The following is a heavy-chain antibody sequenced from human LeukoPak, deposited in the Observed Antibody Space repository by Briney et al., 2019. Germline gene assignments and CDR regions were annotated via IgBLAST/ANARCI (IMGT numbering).Heavy chain of an antibody. CDR3: ARKVWSGYQISYYFDY. Sequence: SETLSLTCTVSGGSISSGNYYWTWIRQSAGKRLEWIGRIYTSGIIAYNPSLKSRVTISVDTSRNQFSLRLTSVTAADTAVYYCARKVWSGYQISYYFDYWGQGTLVTVSS. CDR1: GGSISSGNYY. J-gene: IGHJ4*02. V-gene: IGHV4-61*02. CDR2: IYTSGII. D-gene: IGHD3-3*01.